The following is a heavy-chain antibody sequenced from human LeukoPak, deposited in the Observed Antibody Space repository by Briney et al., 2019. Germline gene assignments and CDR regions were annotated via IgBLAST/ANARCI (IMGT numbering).Heavy chain of an antibody. V-gene: IGHV3-23*01. J-gene: IGHJ4*02. Sequence: GGSLRLSCAASGFTFSSYAMSWVRQAPGKGLEWVSAISGSGGSTYYADSVKGRFTISRDNSKNTLYLQMNSLRAEDTAVYYCAKDLSFWSGGWPPPYYFDYWGQGTLVTVSS. CDR2: ISGSGGST. D-gene: IGHD3-3*01. CDR1: GFTFSSYA. CDR3: AKDLSFWSGGWPPPYYFDY.